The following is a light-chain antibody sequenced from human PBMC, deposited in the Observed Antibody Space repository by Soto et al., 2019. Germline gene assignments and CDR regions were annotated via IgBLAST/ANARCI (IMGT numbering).Light chain of an antibody. Sequence: QSVLTQPASVSGSPGQSITISCTGTSSDVGAYNRVSWYQQYPGQAPKVMIYEVSNRPSGVSNRFSGSKSGNAASLTISGLQAEDEADYYCSSYRSIGTLVFGTGTKVTVL. V-gene: IGLV2-14*01. J-gene: IGLJ1*01. CDR2: EVS. CDR3: SSYRSIGTLV. CDR1: SSDVGAYNR.